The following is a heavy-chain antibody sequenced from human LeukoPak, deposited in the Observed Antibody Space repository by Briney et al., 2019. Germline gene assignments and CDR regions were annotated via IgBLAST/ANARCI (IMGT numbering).Heavy chain of an antibody. CDR1: GGSISSYY. CDR2: IYYSGST. CDR3: AGGPWIQLWSLAGFDP. V-gene: IGHV4-59*08. Sequence: PSETLSLTCTVSGGSISSYYWSWIRQPPGKGLEWIGYIYYSGSTNYNPSLKSRVTISVDTSKNQFSLKLSSVTAADTAVYYCAGGPWIQLWSLAGFDPWGQGTLVTVSS. J-gene: IGHJ5*02. D-gene: IGHD5-18*01.